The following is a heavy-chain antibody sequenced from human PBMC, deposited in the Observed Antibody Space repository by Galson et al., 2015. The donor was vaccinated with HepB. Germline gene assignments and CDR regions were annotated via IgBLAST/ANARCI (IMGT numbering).Heavy chain of an antibody. V-gene: IGHV3-11*06. Sequence: SLRLSCAASGFIFSEFYMNWIRLTPGKGLEWISYISTSSTYTNYADSVKGRFTISRDNARNGVYLQMNRLRVDDTAVYFCARKSFDSSNYYDYWGRGILVTVSS. CDR1: GFIFSEFY. J-gene: IGHJ4*02. CDR2: ISTSSTYT. CDR3: ARKSFDSSNYYDY. D-gene: IGHD3-22*01.